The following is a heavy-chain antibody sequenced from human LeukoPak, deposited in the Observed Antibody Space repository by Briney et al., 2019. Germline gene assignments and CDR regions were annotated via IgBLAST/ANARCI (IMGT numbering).Heavy chain of an antibody. J-gene: IGHJ4*02. CDR3: ARGPIAYGSGYFHYRFDY. CDR1: GFTFSSYG. D-gene: IGHD3-3*01. CDR2: ISYDGSNK. V-gene: IGHV3-30*03. Sequence: PGGSLRLSCAASGFTFSSYGMHWVRQAPGKGLEWVAVISYDGSNKYYADSVKGRFTISRDNSKSTLYLQMNSLRPEDTAVYYCARGPIAYGSGYFHYRFDYWGQGTLVTVSS.